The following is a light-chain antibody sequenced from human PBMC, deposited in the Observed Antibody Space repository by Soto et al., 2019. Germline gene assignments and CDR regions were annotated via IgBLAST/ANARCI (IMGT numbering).Light chain of an antibody. V-gene: IGKV3-11*01. Sequence: EIVLTQSPATLSLSPGERATLSCRASQSVSSYLAWYQQKPGQAPRLLIYDASNRATGIPARFSGSGSATDFTLTISSLEPEDFAVYYCQQRSNSPQTFGQGTKLEIK. CDR3: QQRSNSPQT. J-gene: IGKJ2*01. CDR1: QSVSSY. CDR2: DAS.